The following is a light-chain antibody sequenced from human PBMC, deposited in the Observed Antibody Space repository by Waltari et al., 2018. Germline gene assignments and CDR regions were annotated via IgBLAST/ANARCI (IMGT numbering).Light chain of an antibody. CDR2: GSS. Sequence: EIVLTQSPGTLSLSPGDRATLSCRASQSVSSTYLGWYQQKPGQAPRLLIYGSSSRATGIPDRFSGSGSGTDFTLTISRLEPEDFAVYYCQQYGRPPQAFGQGTKVEIK. J-gene: IGKJ1*01. CDR1: QSVSSTY. V-gene: IGKV3-20*01. CDR3: QQYGRPPQA.